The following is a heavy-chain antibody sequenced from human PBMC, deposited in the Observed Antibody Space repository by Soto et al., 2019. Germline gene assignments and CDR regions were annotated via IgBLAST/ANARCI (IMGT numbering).Heavy chain of an antibody. CDR2: INYIAST. CDR1: GGSISSTSYY. Sequence: QLQLQESGPGLVKPSEILSLTCTVSGGSISSTSYYWGWIRQPPGKGLEWIGSINYIASTYYSPSLKSRVTMSVDTSKNQFSLKLRSVTAADTAVYYCARRVGATTGPVPRFDPWGQGTLVTVSS. CDR3: ARRVGATTGPVPRFDP. V-gene: IGHV4-39*01. J-gene: IGHJ5*02. D-gene: IGHD1-1*01.